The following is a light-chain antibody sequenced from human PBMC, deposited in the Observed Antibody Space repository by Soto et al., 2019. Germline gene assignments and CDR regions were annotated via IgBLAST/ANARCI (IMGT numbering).Light chain of an antibody. Sequence: DIQMTQSPSSLSATVGDRVTITCRASQDISNYLAWHQQKPGKVPKLLIYAASTLQPGVPSRFSGSGSGTDFTLTISSLLPEDVATYYCQKYNGAPPETFGPGTKVPIK. J-gene: IGKJ3*01. V-gene: IGKV1-27*01. CDR2: AAS. CDR1: QDISNY. CDR3: QKYNGAPPET.